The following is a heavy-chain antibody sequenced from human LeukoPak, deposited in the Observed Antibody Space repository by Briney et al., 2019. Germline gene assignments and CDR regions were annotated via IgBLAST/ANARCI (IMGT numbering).Heavy chain of an antibody. V-gene: IGHV5-51*01. D-gene: IGHD3-16*01. Sequence: KVSCKASGGTFSSYAISWVRQMPGKGLEWMGLIYAGDSRSRYSPALQGQVTMSVDRSINTAYLQWSSVKASDTAMYYCARLGEEEVDYWGQGTLVTVSS. CDR2: IYAGDSRS. CDR3: ARLGEEEVDY. J-gene: IGHJ4*02. CDR1: GGTFSSYA.